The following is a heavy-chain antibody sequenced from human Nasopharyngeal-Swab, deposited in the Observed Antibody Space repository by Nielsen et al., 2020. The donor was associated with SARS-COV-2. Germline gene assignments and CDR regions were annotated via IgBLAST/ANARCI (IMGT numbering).Heavy chain of an antibody. V-gene: IGHV1-18*01. Sequence: ASVKVSCKASGYTFTSYGISWVRQAPAQGLEWMGWISAYNGNTNYAQKLQGRVTMTTDTSTSTAYMELRSLRSDDTAVYYCAREEWEWLSYDYYYGMDVWGQGTTVTVSS. J-gene: IGHJ6*02. CDR2: ISAYNGNT. CDR3: AREEWEWLSYDYYYGMDV. D-gene: IGHD3-3*01. CDR1: GYTFTSYG.